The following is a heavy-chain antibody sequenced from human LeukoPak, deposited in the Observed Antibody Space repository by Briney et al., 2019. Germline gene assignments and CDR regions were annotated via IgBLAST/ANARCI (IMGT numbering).Heavy chain of an antibody. V-gene: IGHV3-23*01. CDR3: AKEAMDST. CDR1: GFTISNYA. J-gene: IGHJ3*01. CDR2: ISTSGSK. D-gene: IGHD3/OR15-3a*01. Sequence: GGSLRLSCAGSGFTISNYAMSWVRQAPGKGLEWVSAISTSGSKYYADSVKGRFTISRDSSKNTLYLDLNSLRAGDTAVYYCAKEAMDSTWGQGTMVTVSS.